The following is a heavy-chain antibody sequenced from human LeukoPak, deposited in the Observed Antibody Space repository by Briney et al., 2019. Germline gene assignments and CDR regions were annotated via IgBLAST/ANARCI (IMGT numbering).Heavy chain of an antibody. CDR1: GFTFSSYE. D-gene: IGHD5-24*01. J-gene: IGHJ4*02. Sequence: PGGSLRLSCAASGFTFSSYEMNWVRQAPGKGLKWVSYISSSGSTIYYAGSVRGRFTISRDNAKNSLYLQMNSLRAEDTAVYYCARGRDGYNWVSPDFDYWGQGTLVTVSS. CDR3: ARGRDGYNWVSPDFDY. V-gene: IGHV3-48*03. CDR2: ISSSGSTI.